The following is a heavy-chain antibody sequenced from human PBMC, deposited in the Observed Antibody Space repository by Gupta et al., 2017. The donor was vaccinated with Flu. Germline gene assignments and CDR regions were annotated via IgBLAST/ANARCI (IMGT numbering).Heavy chain of an antibody. D-gene: IGHD3-22*01. CDR1: GYTFTSYA. CDR3: ARYARSSGYYFIDY. CDR2: INAGNGNT. Sequence: QVQLVQSGAEVKKPGASVKVSCKASGYTFTSYAMHWVRQAPGQRLEWMGWINAGNGNTKYSQKFQGRVTITRDTSASTAYMELSSLRSEDTAVYYCARYARSSGYYFIDYWGQGTLVTVSS. J-gene: IGHJ4*02. V-gene: IGHV1-3*01.